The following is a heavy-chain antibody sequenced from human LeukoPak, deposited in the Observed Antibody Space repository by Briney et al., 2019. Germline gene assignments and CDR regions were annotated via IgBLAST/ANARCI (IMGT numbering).Heavy chain of an antibody. Sequence: SETLSLTCAVYGGSFSGYYWTWIRQSPGKGLEWIGYIYNSGSTNYNPSLKSRVTISVDTSKNQFSLKLTSVTAADTAVYYCARGVGSGYTDDWGQGTLVTVSS. V-gene: IGHV4-59*01. CDR3: ARGVGSGYTDD. CDR2: IYNSGST. J-gene: IGHJ4*02. D-gene: IGHD3-22*01. CDR1: GGSFSGYY.